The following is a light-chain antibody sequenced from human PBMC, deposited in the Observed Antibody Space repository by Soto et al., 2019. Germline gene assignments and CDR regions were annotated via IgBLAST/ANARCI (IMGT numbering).Light chain of an antibody. Sequence: DIQMTQSPSTVSASVGDRVTITCRASQNSISWLAWYQQQPGRAPKLLIYAASILQSGVPSRFSGSGSGTDFTLTINSLQPEDFATYYCQQAYGFPVTFGQGTRLEIK. J-gene: IGKJ5*01. CDR2: AAS. CDR1: QNSISW. CDR3: QQAYGFPVT. V-gene: IGKV1-12*01.